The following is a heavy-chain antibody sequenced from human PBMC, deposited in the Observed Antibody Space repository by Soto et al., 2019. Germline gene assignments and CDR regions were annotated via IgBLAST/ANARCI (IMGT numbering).Heavy chain of an antibody. V-gene: IGHV4-34*01. CDR1: GGSFSGYY. CDR3: ARLLPPTGVYYYGMDV. CDR2: INHSGST. J-gene: IGHJ6*02. D-gene: IGHD2-15*01. Sequence: SETLSLTCAVYGGSFSGYYWSWIRQPPGKGLEWIGEINHSGSTNYNPSLKSRVTISVDTSKNQFSMKLSSVTAADSAVYYCARLLPPTGVYYYGMDVWGQGTTVTVSS.